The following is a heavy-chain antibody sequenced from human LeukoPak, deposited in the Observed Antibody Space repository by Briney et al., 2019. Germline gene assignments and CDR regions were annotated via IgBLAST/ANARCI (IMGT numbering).Heavy chain of an antibody. J-gene: IGHJ2*01. V-gene: IGHV4-4*07. CDR3: ARDTQQLVRGYFDL. D-gene: IGHD6-13*01. CDR1: GGSISSYY. Sequence: SETLSLTCTVSGGSISSYYWSWIRQPAGKGLEWIGRIYTSGSTNYNPSLESRVTISVDTSKNQFSLKLSSVTAADTAVYYCARDTQQLVRGYFDLWGRGTLVTVSS. CDR2: IYTSGST.